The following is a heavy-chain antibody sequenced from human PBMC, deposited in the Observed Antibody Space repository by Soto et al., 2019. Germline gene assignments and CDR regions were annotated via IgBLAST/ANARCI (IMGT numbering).Heavy chain of an antibody. V-gene: IGHV3-21*01. Sequence: GGSLRLSCAASGFTFSSYSMNWFRQAPGKGLEWVSSISSSSSYIYYADSVKGRFTISRDNAKNSLYLQMNSLRAEDTAVYYCARDSGYGIVVVPAAPDVWGQGTTVTVSS. J-gene: IGHJ6*02. CDR1: GFTFSSYS. D-gene: IGHD2-2*01. CDR2: ISSSSSYI. CDR3: ARDSGYGIVVVPAAPDV.